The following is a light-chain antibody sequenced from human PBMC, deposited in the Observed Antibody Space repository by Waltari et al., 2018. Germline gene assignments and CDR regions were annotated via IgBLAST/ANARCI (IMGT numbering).Light chain of an antibody. V-gene: IGKV2-28*01. Sequence: DIVMTQSPLSLPVTPGEPASISCPSRQSLLPRHCYNYLDSYLQKPGQSPQLLIYLGSKWASGVPDRFSGSGSGKDFTLKCSRVEGEDVGVYYCMKALQTPDTFGQGTRLEIK. CDR2: LGS. J-gene: IGKJ5*01. CDR1: QSLLPRHCYNY. CDR3: MKALQTPDT.